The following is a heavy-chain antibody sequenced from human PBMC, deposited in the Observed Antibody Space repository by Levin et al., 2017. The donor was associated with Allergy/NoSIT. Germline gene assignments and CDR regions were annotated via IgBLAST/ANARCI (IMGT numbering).Heavy chain of an antibody. D-gene: IGHD2-15*01. CDR2: IDPSDAYT. CDR3: ARGGGGSSYDY. V-gene: IGHV5-10-1*01. J-gene: IGHJ4*02. CDR1: GCIFTSYW. Sequence: GGSLRLSCKGSGCIFTSYWISWVRQLPGECLEWMGRIDPSDAYTNYSPSFQGHVTISADKSISTAYLQWSSLKASDTAIYYCARGGGGSSYDYWGQGTLVTVSS.